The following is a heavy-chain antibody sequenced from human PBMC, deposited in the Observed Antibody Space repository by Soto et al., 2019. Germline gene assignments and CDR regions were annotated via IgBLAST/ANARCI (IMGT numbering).Heavy chain of an antibody. J-gene: IGHJ5*02. V-gene: IGHV4-59*01. CDR3: ARVPSGYDPNWFAP. CDR2: IHYTGST. D-gene: IGHD5-12*01. Sequence: QVQLQESGPGLVKPSETLSLTCTVFGDSISSYYWSWIRQPPGNGLEWIGHIHYTGSTNYNPSLKSRVTISVATSKNHFSLKLSSVTAADTAVYYCARVPSGYDPNWFAPWGQGTLVTVSS. CDR1: GDSISSYY.